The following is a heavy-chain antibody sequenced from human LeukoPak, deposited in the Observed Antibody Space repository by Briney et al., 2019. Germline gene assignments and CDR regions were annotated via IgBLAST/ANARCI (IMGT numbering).Heavy chain of an antibody. CDR3: ANHPTQTASRNFDY. CDR2: ISGTGDIT. J-gene: IGHJ4*02. D-gene: IGHD2-15*01. V-gene: IGHV3-23*01. Sequence: GGSLRLSCAASGFTFSNYAMSWVRQAPGKGLEWVSVISGTGDITNYADSVKGRFTISRDNSKNTLYLQLNSLRADDTAIYYCANHPTQTASRNFDYLGQGDLVTVSS. CDR1: GFTFSNYA.